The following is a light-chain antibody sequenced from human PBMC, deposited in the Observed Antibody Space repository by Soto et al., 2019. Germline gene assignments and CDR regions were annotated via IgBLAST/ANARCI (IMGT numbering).Light chain of an antibody. CDR1: LRINLN. CDR3: QQRSNCPSP. J-gene: IGKJ3*01. Sequence: EIVMTQSPATLSLSPGERATLSCRASLRINLNLAWYQQKPGQAPRLLIYDASNRATGIPARFSGSGSGTDFTLTISSLEPEDFAVYYCQQRSNCPSPYGPGTKVDI. CDR2: DAS. V-gene: IGKV3-11*01.